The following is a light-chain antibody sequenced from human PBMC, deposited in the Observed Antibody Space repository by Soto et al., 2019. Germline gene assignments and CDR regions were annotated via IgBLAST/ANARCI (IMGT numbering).Light chain of an antibody. CDR1: SSNIGSNY. CDR3: AAWDARLSGYV. CDR2: RNN. V-gene: IGLV1-47*01. Sequence: QSVLTQPPSVSATPGQRVTISGSGNSSNIGSNYVYWYQGLPGAAPKLLIYRNNQRPSGVPDRFSGSMSGTSASLAISGLRSEDEADYYCAAWDARLSGYVFGTGTKVTVL. J-gene: IGLJ1*01.